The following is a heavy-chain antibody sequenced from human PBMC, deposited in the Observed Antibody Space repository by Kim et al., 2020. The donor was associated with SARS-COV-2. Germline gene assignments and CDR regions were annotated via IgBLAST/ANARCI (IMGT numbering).Heavy chain of an antibody. Sequence: YAQGFTGRFVFSLDTSVSTAYLQISSLKAEDTAVYYCEGSSGYYSDAFDIWGQGTMVTVSS. CDR3: EGSSGYYSDAFDI. V-gene: IGHV7-4-1*02. J-gene: IGHJ3*02. D-gene: IGHD3-22*01.